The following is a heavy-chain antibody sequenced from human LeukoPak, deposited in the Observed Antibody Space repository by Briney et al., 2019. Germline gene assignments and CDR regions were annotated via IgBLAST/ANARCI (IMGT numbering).Heavy chain of an antibody. Sequence: ASVKVSCKASVYTFTSYAMNSVREAPGQGLEWMGWINTNTVNPTSTQGFTGRFFFSLDTSVSTAYLQISSLKAEDTAVYYCAREYYSDSSGYLDAFDIWGQGTMVTVSS. D-gene: IGHD3-22*01. CDR3: AREYYSDSSGYLDAFDI. J-gene: IGHJ3*02. CDR1: VYTFTSYA. CDR2: INTNTVNP. V-gene: IGHV7-4-1*02.